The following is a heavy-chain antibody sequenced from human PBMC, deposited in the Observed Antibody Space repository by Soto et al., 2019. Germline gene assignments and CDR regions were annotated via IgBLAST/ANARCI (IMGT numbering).Heavy chain of an antibody. V-gene: IGHV3-23*01. CDR3: AGPRSTEAWFDP. Sequence: GGSLRLSCAASAISFNTYGVTWVRQAPGKGLEWVSTVTVTGGSTYYADSVKGRFTISRDRSNYTVSLLLNSLRVEDTAIYYCAGPRSTEAWFDPWGQGTLVSVSS. CDR1: AISFNTYG. J-gene: IGHJ5*02. D-gene: IGHD2-2*01. CDR2: VTVTGGST.